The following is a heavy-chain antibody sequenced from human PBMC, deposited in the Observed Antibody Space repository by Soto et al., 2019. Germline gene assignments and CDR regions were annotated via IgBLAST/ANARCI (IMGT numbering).Heavy chain of an antibody. CDR1: GGSISSFY. J-gene: IGHJ5*02. CDR3: ARQLGFCSSTSCYAYFAP. D-gene: IGHD2-2*01. V-gene: IGHV4-59*08. CDR2: TYYSGNT. Sequence: SETQSLTYTVSGGSISSFYGSWIRQPPGKGLEWIGYTYYSGNTKYNPSLKSRVTISVDTSKNQFSLKLTSVTAADTAVYYCARQLGFCSSTSCYAYFAPWGQGTLVTVSS.